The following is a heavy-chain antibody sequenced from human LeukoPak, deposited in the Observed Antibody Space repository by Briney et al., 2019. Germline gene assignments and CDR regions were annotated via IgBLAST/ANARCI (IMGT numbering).Heavy chain of an antibody. D-gene: IGHD4-17*01. CDR3: ARGGIYGDYGPEYFQH. CDR1: GYTFTGYY. CDR2: XXXNSGGT. Sequence: VASVKVSCKASGYTFTGYYMHWVRQAPGQGLEXXXXXXXNSGGTNYAQKFQGWVTMTRDTSISTAYMELSRLRSDDTAVYYCARGGIYGDYGPEYFQHWGQGTLVTVSS. J-gene: IGHJ1*01. V-gene: IGHV1-2*04.